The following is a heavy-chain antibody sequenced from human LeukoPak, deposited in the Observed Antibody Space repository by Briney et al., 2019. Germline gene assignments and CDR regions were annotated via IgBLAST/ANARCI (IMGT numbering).Heavy chain of an antibody. Sequence: ASVKVSCKASGYTFTGYYIHWVRQAPGQGLEWMGWINPNSGGTNYAQKFQGWVTMTRDTSISTAYMELSRLRSDDTAVYYCARGGSRIANFFDPWGQRILVTVSS. D-gene: IGHD2-15*01. CDR2: INPNSGGT. CDR3: ARGGSRIANFFDP. CDR1: GYTFTGYY. V-gene: IGHV1-2*04. J-gene: IGHJ5*02.